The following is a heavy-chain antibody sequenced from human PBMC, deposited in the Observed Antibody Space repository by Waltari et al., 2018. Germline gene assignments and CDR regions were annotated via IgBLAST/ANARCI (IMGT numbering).Heavy chain of an antibody. CDR2: IRASIHGGTR. V-gene: IGHV3-49*02. D-gene: IGHD1-26*01. CDR1: GITFADYS. CDR3: SAGRAV. J-gene: IGHJ1*01. Sequence: GQLVESGGALIQPGQSLRLSCSASGITFADYSINWVRQAPGKGLEWVAFIRASIHGGTREYAASVRDRFIISRDDSNNIAYLEMFSLETEDTGVYYCSAGRAVWGQGTLLTVSS.